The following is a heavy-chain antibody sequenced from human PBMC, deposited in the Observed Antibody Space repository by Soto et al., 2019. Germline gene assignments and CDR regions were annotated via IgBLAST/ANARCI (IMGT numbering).Heavy chain of an antibody. Sequence: SGTLSPTCTVSGESISIGDHYWSWVRQSPGEGREWIGFIYYSGNTYYNPSLKSRVSMSVDTSNNQFSLKLNSVTAADTAVYYCARDAGYCNSVSCYPYNMDVWGQGTTVTVSS. CDR1: GESISIGDHY. D-gene: IGHD2-15*01. V-gene: IGHV4-30-4*02. CDR2: IYYSGNT. J-gene: IGHJ6*02. CDR3: ARDAGYCNSVSCYPYNMDV.